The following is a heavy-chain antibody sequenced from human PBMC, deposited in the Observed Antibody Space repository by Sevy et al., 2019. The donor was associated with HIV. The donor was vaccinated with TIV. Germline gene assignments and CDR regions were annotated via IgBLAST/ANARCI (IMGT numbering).Heavy chain of an antibody. CDR1: GFTFSSYA. Sequence: GGSLSHSCAASGFTFSSYAMHGVRQAPGKGLEWVAVISYDGSNKYYADSVKARFTISRDNSKNTLYLQMNSLRAEDTAVYYCARVFRITMTTRFDYWGQGTLVTVSS. CDR2: ISYDGSNK. J-gene: IGHJ4*02. D-gene: IGHD3-22*01. V-gene: IGHV3-30-3*01. CDR3: ARVFRITMTTRFDY.